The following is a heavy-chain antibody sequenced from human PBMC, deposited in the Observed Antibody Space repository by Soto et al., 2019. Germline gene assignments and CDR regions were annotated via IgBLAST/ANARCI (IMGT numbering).Heavy chain of an antibody. Sequence: ASVKVSCKASGGTFGSDSITWVLQAPGQGLEWVGRIIPIFGTTNYAQNLQGRVTTSADKSTLTSYMELHSLTSDDTALYYCARDRTDSGYYTNWLDPWGQGTQVTVSS. V-gene: IGHV1-69*06. CDR3: ARDRTDSGYYTNWLDP. CDR1: GGTFGSDS. CDR2: IIPIFGTT. J-gene: IGHJ5*02. D-gene: IGHD3-22*01.